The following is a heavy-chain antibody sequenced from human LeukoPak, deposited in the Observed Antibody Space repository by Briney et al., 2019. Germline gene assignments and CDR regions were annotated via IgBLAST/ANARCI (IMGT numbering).Heavy chain of an antibody. CDR1: GYTLSSYG. Sequence: GASVKVSCKASGYTLSSYGISWVRQAPGQGLEWMGWISAYNVNTNYAQKLQGRVTMTTDTSTSTAYMELRSLRSYDTAVYYCARDWENCSGGSCYAAYNRFDPWGRGTLVTVSS. D-gene: IGHD2-15*01. V-gene: IGHV1-18*01. CDR3: ARDWENCSGGSCYAAYNRFDP. CDR2: ISAYNVNT. J-gene: IGHJ5*02.